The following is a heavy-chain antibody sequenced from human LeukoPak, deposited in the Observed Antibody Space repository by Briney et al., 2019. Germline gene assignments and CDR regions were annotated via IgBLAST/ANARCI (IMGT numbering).Heavy chain of an antibody. J-gene: IGHJ1*01. CDR1: GFTFSSYS. CDR3: ARGGYSSSWYTPEYFQH. D-gene: IGHD6-13*01. Sequence: GGSLRLSCAASGFTFSSYSMNWVRQAPGKGLEWVSYISSSSSTIYYADSVKGRFTISRDNAKNSLYLQMNSLRAEDTAVYYCARGGYSSSWYTPEYFQHRGQGTLVTVSS. V-gene: IGHV3-48*01. CDR2: ISSSSSTI.